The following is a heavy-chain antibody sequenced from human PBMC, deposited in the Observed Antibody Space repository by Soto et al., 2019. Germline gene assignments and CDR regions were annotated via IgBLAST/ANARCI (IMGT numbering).Heavy chain of an antibody. Sequence: GASVKVCCKASGFTFTSSSVQCVRQSRGQRHEWIGWIVVGSSNTNYAQKFQERVTITRDMSTSTAYMELSSLRSEDTAVYYCAAGSPGDYSNSYYYYGMDVWGQGTTVTSP. V-gene: IGHV1-58*01. CDR1: GFTFTSSS. CDR3: AAGSPGDYSNSYYYYGMDV. CDR2: IVVGSSNT. J-gene: IGHJ6*02. D-gene: IGHD4-4*01.